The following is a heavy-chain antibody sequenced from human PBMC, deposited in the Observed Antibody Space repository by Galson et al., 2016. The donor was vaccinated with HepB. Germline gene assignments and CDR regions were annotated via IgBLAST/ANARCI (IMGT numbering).Heavy chain of an antibody. V-gene: IGHV3-30*03. Sequence: SLRLSCAASGFTFSSYSMHWVRQAPGKGLEWVAVILYNGGSEYYADSVKGRFTISRDKSKNTLCLQMNSLSAEDTAVYYCAAEYSSSMGAFDIWGQGTLVTVSS. D-gene: IGHD6-6*01. CDR3: AAEYSSSMGAFDI. J-gene: IGHJ4*02. CDR2: ILYNGGSE. CDR1: GFTFSSYS.